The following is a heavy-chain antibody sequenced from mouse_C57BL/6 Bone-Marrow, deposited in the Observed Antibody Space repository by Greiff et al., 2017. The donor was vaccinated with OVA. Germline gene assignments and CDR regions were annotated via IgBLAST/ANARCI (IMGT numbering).Heavy chain of an antibody. CDR2: IDPSDSYT. Sequence: VQLQQPGAELVMPGASVKLSCKASGYTFTSYWMHWVKQRPGQGLEWIGEIDPSDSYTNYNQKFKGKSTLTVDKSSSTAYMQLSSLTSEDSAVYYCARFMFYGSPYWYFDVWGTGTTVTVSS. V-gene: IGHV1-69*01. D-gene: IGHD1-1*01. J-gene: IGHJ1*03. CDR3: ARFMFYGSPYWYFDV. CDR1: GYTFTSYW.